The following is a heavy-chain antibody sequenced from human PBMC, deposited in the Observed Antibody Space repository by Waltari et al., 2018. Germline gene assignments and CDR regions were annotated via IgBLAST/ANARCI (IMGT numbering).Heavy chain of an antibody. CDR2: FSLFGDT. J-gene: IGHJ4*02. CDR1: GGSISSGGYS. CDR3: ARGYKYYDSGDHSGFQIDY. D-gene: IGHD3-22*01. Sequence: QLHLQESGSGLVKPSQTLSLTCTVSGGSISSGGYSWSWIRQPPGKGLEWIGYFSLFGDTYYNPSLKSRVTISLDKSKNQFSLKLTSVSAADTAVYYCARGYKYYDSGDHSGFQIDYWGQGTLVTVSS. V-gene: IGHV4-30-2*01.